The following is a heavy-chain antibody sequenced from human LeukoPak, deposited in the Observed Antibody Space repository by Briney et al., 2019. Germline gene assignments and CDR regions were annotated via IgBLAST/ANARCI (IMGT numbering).Heavy chain of an antibody. CDR2: TYYRSKWYN. V-gene: IGHV6-1*01. CDR3: ARIIAAAGTEGDYYYYYMDV. J-gene: IGHJ6*03. D-gene: IGHD6-13*01. Sequence: SQTLSLTCAISGDSVSSNSAAWNWIRQSPSRGLEWLGRTYYRSKWYNDYAVSVESRITINPDTSKNQFSLQLNSVTPEDTAVYYCARIIAAAGTEGDYYYYYMDVWGKGTTVTVSS. CDR1: GDSVSSNSAA.